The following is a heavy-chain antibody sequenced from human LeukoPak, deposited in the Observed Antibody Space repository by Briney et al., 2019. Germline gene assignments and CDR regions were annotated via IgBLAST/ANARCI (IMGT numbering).Heavy chain of an antibody. D-gene: IGHD6-19*01. Sequence: GGSLRLSCAASGFTFSSYWMHWVRQAPGKGLVWVSRINSDGSSTSYADSVKGRFTISRDNAKNTLYLQMNSLRAEDTAVYYCTRGAYSSGPFDPWGLGTLVTVSS. CDR1: GFTFSSYW. CDR3: TRGAYSSGPFDP. J-gene: IGHJ5*02. CDR2: INSDGSST. V-gene: IGHV3-74*01.